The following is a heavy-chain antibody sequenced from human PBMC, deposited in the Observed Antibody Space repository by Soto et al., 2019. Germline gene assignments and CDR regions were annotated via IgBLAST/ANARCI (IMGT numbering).Heavy chain of an antibody. Sequence: EVQLVESGGGLVQPGRSLRLSCAASGFTFDDYAMHWVRQAPGKGLEWVSGISWNSGSIGYADSVKGRFTISRDNAKNSLYLQMNSLRAEDTALYYCARGARELPPHWGQGTLVTVSS. V-gene: IGHV3-9*01. CDR1: GFTFDDYA. CDR2: ISWNSGSI. D-gene: IGHD1-26*01. J-gene: IGHJ4*02. CDR3: ARGARELPPH.